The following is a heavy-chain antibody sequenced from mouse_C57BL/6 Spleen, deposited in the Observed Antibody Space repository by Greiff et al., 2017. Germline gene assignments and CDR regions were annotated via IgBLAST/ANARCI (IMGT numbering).Heavy chain of an antibody. CDR3: ARDTTVVFDY. V-gene: IGHV1-81*01. D-gene: IGHD1-1*01. CDR1: GYTFTSYG. CDR2: IYPRSGNT. J-gene: IGHJ2*01. Sequence: QVHVKQSGAELARPGASVKLSCKASGYTFTSYGISWVKQRTGQGLEWIGEIYPRSGNTYYNEKFKGKATLTADKSSSTAYMELRSLTSEDSAVYFCARDTTVVFDYWGQGTTLTVSS.